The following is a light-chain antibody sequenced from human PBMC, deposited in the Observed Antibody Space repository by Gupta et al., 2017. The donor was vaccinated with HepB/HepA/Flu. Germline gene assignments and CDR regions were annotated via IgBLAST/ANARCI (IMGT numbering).Light chain of an antibody. J-gene: IGKJ2*01. Sequence: IQMSQSPSSLSASVGDRVTITCQESQDISNYLNWYQQKPGKAPKLLIYDASNLETGVPSRFSGSGSGTDFTFTISSLQPEDIATYYCQQYDNLPYTFGQGTKLEIK. CDR3: QQYDNLPYT. V-gene: IGKV1-33*01. CDR1: QDISNY. CDR2: DAS.